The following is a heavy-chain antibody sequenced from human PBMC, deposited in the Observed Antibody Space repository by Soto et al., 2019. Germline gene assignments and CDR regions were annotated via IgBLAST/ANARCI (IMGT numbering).Heavy chain of an antibody. D-gene: IGHD3-9*01. CDR1: GFTFSSYS. V-gene: IGHV3-21*01. Sequence: GGSLRLSCAASGFTFSSYSMNWVRQAPGKGLEWVSSISSSSSYIYYADSVKGRFTISRDNAKNSLYLQMNSLRAEDTAVYYCARDPGLFDWLARGYFDLWGRGTLVTVSS. CDR3: ARDPGLFDWLARGYFDL. CDR2: ISSSSSYI. J-gene: IGHJ2*01.